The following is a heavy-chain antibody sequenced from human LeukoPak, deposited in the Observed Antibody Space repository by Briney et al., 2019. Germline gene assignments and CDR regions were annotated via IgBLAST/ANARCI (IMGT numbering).Heavy chain of an antibody. CDR1: GGSISGGSISSYY. V-gene: IGHV4-4*07. J-gene: IGHJ4*02. CDR3: ARGAPSDY. CDR2: IYTSGTT. Sequence: SETLSLTCTVSGGSISGGSISSYYWSWVRQHAGKGLEWIGRIYTSGTTNYNPSLKSRVTMSVDTSKNQFSLRLNSVTAADTAVYYCARGAPSDYWGQGTLVTVSS.